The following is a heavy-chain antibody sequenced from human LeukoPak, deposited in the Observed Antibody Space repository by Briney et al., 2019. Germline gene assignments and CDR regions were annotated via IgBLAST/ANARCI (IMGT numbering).Heavy chain of an antibody. CDR1: GFTFSSYN. J-gene: IGHJ4*02. D-gene: IGHD3-22*01. V-gene: IGHV3-23*01. Sequence: GGSLRVSCAASGFTFSSYNMSWVRQAPGKGLEWVSAIGGSGGSTYYADSVKGRFTISRDNSKNTLYLQMNSLRAEDTAVYYCAYGENMYYYYSSGLFDYWGQGTLVTVSS. CDR3: AYGENMYYYYSSGLFDY. CDR2: IGGSGGST.